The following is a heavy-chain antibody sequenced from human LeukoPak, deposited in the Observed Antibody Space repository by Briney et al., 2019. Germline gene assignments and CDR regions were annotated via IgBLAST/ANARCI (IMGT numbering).Heavy chain of an antibody. Sequence: PSETLSLTCTVSGGYISSSSYYWRWIRQPPGKGLEWIGRIYYSGSTYYNRSLKSRVTISVDTSKNQFSLKLSSVTAADTAVYYCASLTYYYDSSGYYSPQYYYYYYYMDVWGKGTTVTVSS. V-gene: IGHV4-39*01. D-gene: IGHD3-22*01. CDR1: GGYISSSSYY. J-gene: IGHJ6*03. CDR3: ASLTYYYDSSGYYSPQYYYYYYYMDV. CDR2: IYYSGST.